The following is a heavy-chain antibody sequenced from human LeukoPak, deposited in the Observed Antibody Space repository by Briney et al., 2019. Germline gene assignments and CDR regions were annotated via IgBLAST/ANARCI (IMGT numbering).Heavy chain of an antibody. CDR2: ISYDGSNK. CDR1: GFTFSSYA. V-gene: IGHV3-30-3*01. CDR3: ARDLTIFGVVIRSYYYYGMDV. D-gene: IGHD3-3*01. Sequence: GGSLRLSCAASGFTFSSYAMHWVRQAPGKGLEWVAVISYDGSNKYYADSVKGRFTISRDNSKNTLYLQMNSLRAEDTAVYYCARDLTIFGVVIRSYYYYGMDVWGQGTTVTVFS. J-gene: IGHJ6*02.